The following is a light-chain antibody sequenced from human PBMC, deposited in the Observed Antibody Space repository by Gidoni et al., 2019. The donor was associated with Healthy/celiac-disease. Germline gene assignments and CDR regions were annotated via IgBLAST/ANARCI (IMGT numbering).Light chain of an antibody. CDR3: QQYNSYPLT. V-gene: IGKV1-5*03. CDR2: KAS. Sequence: DIQMTQSPSTLSASVGDRVTITCRASQSISSWLAWYQQKPGKAPKLLIYKASSLESGVPIRFSGSGSGTEFTLTISSLQPDDFATYYCQQYNSYPLTFGRGTKVEIK. J-gene: IGKJ4*01. CDR1: QSISSW.